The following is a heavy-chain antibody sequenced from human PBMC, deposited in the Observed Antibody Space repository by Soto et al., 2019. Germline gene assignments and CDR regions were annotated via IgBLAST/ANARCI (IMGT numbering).Heavy chain of an antibody. V-gene: IGHV1-18*01. J-gene: IGHJ6*03. D-gene: IGHD2-15*01. Sequence: ASVKVSCKASGYTFTSYGISWVRQAPGQGLEWMGWISAYNGNTNYAQKLQGRVTMTRNTSTSTAYMELRSLRSEDTAVYYCARSTAALRYMDVWGKGTTVTVSS. CDR1: GYTFTSYG. CDR2: ISAYNGNT. CDR3: ARSTAALRYMDV.